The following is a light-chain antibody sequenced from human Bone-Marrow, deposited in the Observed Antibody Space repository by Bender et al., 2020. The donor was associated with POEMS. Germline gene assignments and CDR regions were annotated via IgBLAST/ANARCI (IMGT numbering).Light chain of an antibody. Sequence: QSVLTQPPSVSGTPGQRVTISCSGSGSNIGGYPVNWYQQLPGTAPRLLIYTNNERPSGVPDRFSGSKSGTSATLGITGLQTGDEADYYCGTWDSSLSAAEFGGGTKLTVL. V-gene: IGLV1-51*01. CDR1: GSNIGGYP. J-gene: IGLJ3*02. CDR3: GTWDSSLSAAE. CDR2: TNN.